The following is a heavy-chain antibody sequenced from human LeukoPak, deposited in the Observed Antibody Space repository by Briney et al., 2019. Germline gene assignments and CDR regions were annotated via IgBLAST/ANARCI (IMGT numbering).Heavy chain of an antibody. D-gene: IGHD6-13*01. V-gene: IGHV3-30*02. CDR3: AKVAAAGTEVFDY. CDR2: IRYDGSNK. J-gene: IGHJ4*02. Sequence: VGSLRLSCAASGFTFSSYGMHWVRQAPGKGLEWVAFIRYDGSNKYYADSVKGRFTISRDNSKNTLYLQMNSLRAEDTAVYYCAKVAAAGTEVFDYWGQGTLVTVSS. CDR1: GFTFSSYG.